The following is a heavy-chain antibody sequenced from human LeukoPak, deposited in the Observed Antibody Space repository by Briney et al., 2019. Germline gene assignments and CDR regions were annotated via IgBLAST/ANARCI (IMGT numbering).Heavy chain of an antibody. V-gene: IGHV1-2*02. CDR2: INPNSGGT. J-gene: IGHJ4*02. Sequence: VASVKVSCKASGCTFTGYYMHWVRQAPGQGLEWMGWINPNSGGTNYAQKFQGRVTMTRDTSISTAYMELSRLRSDDTAVYYCARVDYGDYFDYWGQGTLATVSS. CDR1: GCTFTGYY. D-gene: IGHD4-17*01. CDR3: ARVDYGDYFDY.